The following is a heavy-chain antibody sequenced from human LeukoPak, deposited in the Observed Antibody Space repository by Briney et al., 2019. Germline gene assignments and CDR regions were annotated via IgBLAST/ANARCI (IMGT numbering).Heavy chain of an antibody. J-gene: IGHJ4*02. CDR3: AKVRAGSYSSFGY. CDR2: ISGSGGST. D-gene: IGHD3-10*01. V-gene: IGHV3-23*01. CDR1: GFTFSSYA. Sequence: GGSLRLSCAASGFTFSSYAMSWVRQAPGKGLEWVSAISGSGGSTYYADSVEGRFTISRDNSKNTLYLQMNSLRAEDTAVYYCAKVRAGSYSSFGYWGQGTLVTVSS.